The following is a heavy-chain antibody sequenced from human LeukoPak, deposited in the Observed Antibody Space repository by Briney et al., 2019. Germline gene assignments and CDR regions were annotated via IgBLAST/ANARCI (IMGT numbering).Heavy chain of an antibody. V-gene: IGHV3-33*01. D-gene: IGHD2-15*01. Sequence: GRSLRLSCAASGFTFSSYGMHWVRQAPGKGLEWVAIVWYDGSKKYYADSVKGRFTISRDNSKNTLYLQMNSLRAEDTAVYYCARVYCSGNSCYGPFDYWGQGVLVTVSS. CDR2: VWYDGSKK. CDR1: GFTFSSYG. CDR3: ARVYCSGNSCYGPFDY. J-gene: IGHJ4*02.